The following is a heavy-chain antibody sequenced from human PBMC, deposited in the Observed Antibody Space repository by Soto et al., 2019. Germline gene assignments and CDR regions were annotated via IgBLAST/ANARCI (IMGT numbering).Heavy chain of an antibody. J-gene: IGHJ6*03. Sequence: SETLSLTCTVSGGSISSSGFYWGWIRQPPGKGLEWIGSIYYSGSTYYNPSLKSRVTISVGTPKNQFSLKLSSVTAADTAVYYCARQIAGDTGRYFYYYTDVWGKGTKVTVSS. D-gene: IGHD6-13*01. CDR2: IYYSGST. CDR1: GGSISSSGFY. V-gene: IGHV4-39*01. CDR3: ARQIAGDTGRYFYYYTDV.